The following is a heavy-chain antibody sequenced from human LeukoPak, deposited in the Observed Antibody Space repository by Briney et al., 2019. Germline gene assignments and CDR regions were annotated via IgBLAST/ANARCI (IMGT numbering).Heavy chain of an antibody. V-gene: IGHV3-15*01. CDR3: TTEPLPLRYFDWPRPMGY. J-gene: IGHJ4*02. CDR2: IKSKTDGGTT. CDR1: GFTFSNAW. D-gene: IGHD3-9*01. Sequence: GGSLRLSCAASGFTFSNAWMSWVRQAPGKGLEWVGRIKSKTDGGTTDYAAPVKGRFTISRDDSKNTLYLQMNSLKTEDTAVYYCTTEPLPLRYFDWPRPMGYWGQGTLVTVSS.